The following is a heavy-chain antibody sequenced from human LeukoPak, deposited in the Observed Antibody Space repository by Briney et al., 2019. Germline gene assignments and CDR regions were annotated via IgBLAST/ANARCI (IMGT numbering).Heavy chain of an antibody. Sequence: SETLSLTCTDSGGSISSYYWSWIRQPPGEGLEWMGYIYYSGSTNYAASLKSRVTISVDTSKNPFYLKMSSVTAEDTAVYYCARHRSSWYNPFDIWGQGTLVTVSS. J-gene: IGHJ5*02. D-gene: IGHD6-13*01. CDR2: IYYSGST. CDR3: ARHRSSWYNPFDI. CDR1: GGSISSYY. V-gene: IGHV4-59*08.